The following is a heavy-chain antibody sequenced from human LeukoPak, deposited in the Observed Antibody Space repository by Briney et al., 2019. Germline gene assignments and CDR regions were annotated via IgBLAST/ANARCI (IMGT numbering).Heavy chain of an antibody. CDR3: ARVDYDSSDYYYWYFDL. D-gene: IGHD3-22*01. Sequence: RGSLRLSCVASGFTFSIYWMSWVRQAPGEGLEWVANLKQDGSEKYYVDSLKGRFTISTDNAKNSLFLQMDSLRAEDTAVYYCARVDYDSSDYYYWYFDLWGRGTLVTVSS. CDR2: LKQDGSEK. V-gene: IGHV3-7*03. CDR1: GFTFSIYW. J-gene: IGHJ2*01.